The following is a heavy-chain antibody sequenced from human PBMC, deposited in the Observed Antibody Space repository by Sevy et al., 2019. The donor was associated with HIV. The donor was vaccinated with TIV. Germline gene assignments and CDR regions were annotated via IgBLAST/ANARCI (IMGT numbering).Heavy chain of an antibody. CDR2: IYSGGST. V-gene: IGHV3-53*01. J-gene: IGHJ5*02. CDR1: GFTVSSSY. Sequence: GGSLRLSCAASGFTVSSSYMTWVRQPPGKGLEWVSVIYSGGSTYYADSVKGRFTISRDNSKNTLYLQMNNLRADDTAVYYCARGRGVFGAVANKWFDPWGQGALVTVSS. D-gene: IGHD3-3*01. CDR3: ARGRGVFGAVANKWFDP.